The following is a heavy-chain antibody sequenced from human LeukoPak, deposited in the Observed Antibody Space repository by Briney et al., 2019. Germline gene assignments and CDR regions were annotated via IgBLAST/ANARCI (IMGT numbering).Heavy chain of an antibody. V-gene: IGHV3-48*02. J-gene: IGHJ3*02. D-gene: IGHD3-10*01. CDR2: ISSSSSTI. CDR3: ARVKRKLLWFGEKERGAFDI. Sequence: GGSLRLSCAASGFTFSSYIMNWVRQAPGKGLEWVSYISSSSSTIYYADSVKGRFTISRDNAKNSLYLQMNSLRDEDTAVYYCARVKRKLLWFGEKERGAFDIWGQGTMVTVSS. CDR1: GFTFSSYI.